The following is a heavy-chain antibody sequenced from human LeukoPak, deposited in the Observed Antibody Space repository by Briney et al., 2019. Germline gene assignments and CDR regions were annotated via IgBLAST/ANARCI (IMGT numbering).Heavy chain of an antibody. D-gene: IGHD2-21*02. CDR3: ASDRDFRLHY. CDR2: INEDGSKK. J-gene: IGHJ4*02. V-gene: IGHV3-7*03. CDR1: GFVFSGYW. Sequence: GGSLRLSCAASGFVFSGYWMSWVRQAPGKGLEWVANINEDGSKKHYLDSVEGRFTISRDNAKNSLYLQMNSLRAEDTDVFYCASDRDFRLHYWGQGTLVTVSS.